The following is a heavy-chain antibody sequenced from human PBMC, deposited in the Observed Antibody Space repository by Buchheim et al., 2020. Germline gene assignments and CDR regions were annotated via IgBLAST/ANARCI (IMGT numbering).Heavy chain of an antibody. Sequence: EVQLVESGGGLVQPGMSLRLSCEGSGFTFRNNAMHWVRQAPGKGLEWIAHIDRSGGSPFYAASVKGRFTISRDNAKNSLYLQMYSPRDEDTAVYYCARDLMGYLFDYCGQGTL. CDR1: GFTFRNNA. V-gene: IGHV3-48*02. D-gene: IGHD2-8*01. CDR2: IDRSGGSP. CDR3: ARDLMGYLFDY. J-gene: IGHJ4*02.